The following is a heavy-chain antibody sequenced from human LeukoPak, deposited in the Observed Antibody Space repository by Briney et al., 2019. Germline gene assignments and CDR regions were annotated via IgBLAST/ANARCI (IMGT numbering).Heavy chain of an antibody. D-gene: IGHD6-13*01. CDR1: GFTFDDYA. Sequence: GGSLRLSCAASGFTFDDYAMHWVRQAPGKGLEWVSGISWNSGSIGYADSVKGRFTISRDNAKNSLYLQMNSLRAEDTALYYCAKDYSSHSSYLQHWGQGTLVTVSS. CDR2: ISWNSGSI. CDR3: AKDYSSHSSYLQH. J-gene: IGHJ1*01. V-gene: IGHV3-9*01.